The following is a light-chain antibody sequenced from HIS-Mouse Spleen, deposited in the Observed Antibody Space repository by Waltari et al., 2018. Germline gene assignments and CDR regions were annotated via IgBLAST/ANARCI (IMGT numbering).Light chain of an antibody. V-gene: IGKV3-15*01. J-gene: IGKJ1*01. CDR1: QSVSSN. CDR3: QQYNNWPPGRT. Sequence: EIVMTQSPATLSVSPGERATLSCRASQSVSSNLAWYQQKPGQAPRPLIYGASTRATGNPARFSGSGSGTEFTLTISSMQSEDFAVYYCQQYNNWPPGRTFGQGTKVEIK. CDR2: GAS.